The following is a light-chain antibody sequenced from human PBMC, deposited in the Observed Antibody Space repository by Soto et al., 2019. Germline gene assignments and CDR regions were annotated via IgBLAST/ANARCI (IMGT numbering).Light chain of an antibody. V-gene: IGKV4-1*01. Sequence: DIVMTQSPDSLAVSLGERATINCKSSQSVLYSTNNKNYLAWYQQKPGQPPMLLIYWATTRESGVPDRFSGSGSGTDFTRTISSLQAEDVEVYYCQQYYITPLTFGGGAKVEIK. CDR3: QQYYITPLT. CDR1: QSVLYSTNNKNY. CDR2: WAT. J-gene: IGKJ4*01.